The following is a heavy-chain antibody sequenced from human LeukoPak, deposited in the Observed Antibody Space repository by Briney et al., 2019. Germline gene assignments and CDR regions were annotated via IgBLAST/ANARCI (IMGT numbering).Heavy chain of an antibody. CDR3: ARESWTYYYGSGSYPYYFDY. CDR2: IYYSGST. Sequence: SETLSLTCTVSGGSISSSSYYWGWIRQPPGKGLEWIGSIYYSGSTYYNPSLKSRVTISVDTSKNQFSLKLSSVTAADTAVYYCARESWTYYYGSGSYPYYFDYWGQGTLVTVSS. J-gene: IGHJ4*02. CDR1: GGSISSSSYY. D-gene: IGHD3-10*01. V-gene: IGHV4-39*07.